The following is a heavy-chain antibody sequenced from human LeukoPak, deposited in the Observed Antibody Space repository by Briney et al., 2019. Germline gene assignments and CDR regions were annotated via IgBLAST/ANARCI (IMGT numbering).Heavy chain of an antibody. CDR1: GVSISSNNYY. CDR3: ARHEEYDYIWGSYIGFDY. J-gene: IGHJ4*02. D-gene: IGHD3-16*01. V-gene: IGHV4-39*01. CDR2: IYYSGST. Sequence: PSETLSLTCTLSGVSISSNNYYWGWIRQPPGKGLEWIGSIYYSGSTYYNPSLKSRVTISVDTSKNQFSLKLSSVTAADTAVYYCARHEEYDYIWGSYIGFDYWGQGTLVTVSS.